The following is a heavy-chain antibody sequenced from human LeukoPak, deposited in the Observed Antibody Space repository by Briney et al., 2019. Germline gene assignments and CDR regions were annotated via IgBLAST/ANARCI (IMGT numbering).Heavy chain of an antibody. CDR1: GFTFSTYW. J-gene: IGHJ4*02. CDR3: ARETEMANLDY. D-gene: IGHD5-24*01. V-gene: IGHV3-7*01. Sequence: PGGSLRLSCAASGFTFSTYWMNWVRQAPGKGLGWVANIKQDGSEKYYVDSVKGRFTITRDNAKKSLYLPTNSLRAEDTAVYYCARETEMANLDYWGEGTLVTVS. CDR2: IKQDGSEK.